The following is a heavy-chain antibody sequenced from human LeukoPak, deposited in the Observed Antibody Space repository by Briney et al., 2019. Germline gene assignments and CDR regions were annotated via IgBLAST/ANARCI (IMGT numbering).Heavy chain of an antibody. D-gene: IGHD5-18*01. V-gene: IGHV1-69*05. Sequence: SVKVSCKASGGTFSSYAISWVRQAPGQGLEWMGGIIPIFGTANYAQKFQGRVTMTRNTSISTAYMELSSLRSEDTAVYYCARAYTAIVLDYWGQGTLVTVSS. CDR3: ARAYTAIVLDY. CDR2: IIPIFGTA. CDR1: GGTFSSYA. J-gene: IGHJ4*02.